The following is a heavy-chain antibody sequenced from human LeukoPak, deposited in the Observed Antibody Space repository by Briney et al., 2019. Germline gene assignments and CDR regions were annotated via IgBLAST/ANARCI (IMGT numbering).Heavy chain of an antibody. CDR1: GGSTTGYY. Sequence: ETLSLTCSVSGGSTTGYYWSWVRQAPGKGLEWVSVISGSGGSTNYADSVNGRFTISRDNSKNMLHLQMSSLRAEDTAVYYCATLSDAIAAAGTRNYWGQGTLVTVSS. CDR3: ATLSDAIAAAGTRNY. J-gene: IGHJ4*02. CDR2: ISGSGGST. V-gene: IGHV3-23*01. D-gene: IGHD6-13*01.